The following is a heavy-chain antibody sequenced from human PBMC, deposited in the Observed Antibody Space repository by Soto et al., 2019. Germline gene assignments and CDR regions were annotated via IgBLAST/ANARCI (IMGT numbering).Heavy chain of an antibody. CDR3: AKEKIAAAGKMVYY. V-gene: IGHV3-23*01. CDR2: ISGSGGST. J-gene: IGHJ4*02. CDR1: GFSVSTKY. Sequence: GGSLRLSCAASGFSVSTKYMSWVRQAPGKGLEWVSAISGSGGSTYYADSVKGRFTISRDNSKNTLYLQMNSLRAEDTAVYYCAKEKIAAAGKMVYYWGQGTLVTVSS. D-gene: IGHD6-13*01.